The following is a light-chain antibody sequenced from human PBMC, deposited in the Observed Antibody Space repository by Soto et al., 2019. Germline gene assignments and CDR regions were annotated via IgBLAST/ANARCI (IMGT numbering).Light chain of an antibody. CDR1: SANIGKNS. V-gene: IGLV1-51*01. CDR2: DNN. J-gene: IGLJ1*01. CDR3: GTWDSSLSSFV. Sequence: QTVLTQPPSVSAAPGQTVTISCSGSSANIGKNSVSWHQHFPGAAPKLAIHDNNKRPSGIPDRVSGSKSGTSATLGITGLQNGDEADYYCGTWDSSLSSFVFGTGTKLTVL.